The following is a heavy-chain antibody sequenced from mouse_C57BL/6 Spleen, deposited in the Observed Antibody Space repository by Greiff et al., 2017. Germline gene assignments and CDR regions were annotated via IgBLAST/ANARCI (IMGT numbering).Heavy chain of an antibody. CDR1: GYTFTSYG. J-gene: IGHJ2*01. CDR2: IYPRSGNT. Sequence: VQLQQSGAELARPGASVKLSCKASGYTFTSYGISWVKQRTGQGLEWIGEIYPRSGNTYYNEKFKGKATLTEDKSSSTAYMELRSLTSEDSAVYFCARSGGYYTLFDYWGQGTTLTVSS. V-gene: IGHV1-81*01. CDR3: ARSGGYYTLFDY. D-gene: IGHD2-3*01.